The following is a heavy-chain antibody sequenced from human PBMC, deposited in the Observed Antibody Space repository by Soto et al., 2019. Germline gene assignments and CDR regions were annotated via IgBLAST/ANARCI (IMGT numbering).Heavy chain of an antibody. Sequence: KASETLSLTCTVSGGSISSSSYYWGWIRQPPGKGLEWIGSIYYSGSTYYNPSLKSRVTISVDTSKNQFSLKLSSVTAADTAVYYCARHPLVPAAPPDWFDPWGQGTLVTVSS. J-gene: IGHJ5*02. CDR2: IYYSGST. CDR3: ARHPLVPAAPPDWFDP. V-gene: IGHV4-39*01. D-gene: IGHD2-2*01. CDR1: GGSISSSSYY.